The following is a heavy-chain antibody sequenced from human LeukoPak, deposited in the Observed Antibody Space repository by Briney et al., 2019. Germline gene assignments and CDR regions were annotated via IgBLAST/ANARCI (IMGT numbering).Heavy chain of an antibody. V-gene: IGHV3-23*01. Sequence: PGGSLRLSCAASGFTFNNYGMSWVLQAPGKGLEWVSGISGSGGSTYYADSVKGRFTISRDNSKNTLFLQMNSLRAEGRAVYYCAKDSLRTVPKASFDYWGQGTLVTVSS. D-gene: IGHD2-2*01. J-gene: IGHJ4*02. CDR1: GFTFNNYG. CDR3: AKDSLRTVPKASFDY. CDR2: ISGSGGST.